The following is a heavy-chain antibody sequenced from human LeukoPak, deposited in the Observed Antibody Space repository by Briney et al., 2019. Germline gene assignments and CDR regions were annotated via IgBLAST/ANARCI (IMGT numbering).Heavy chain of an antibody. CDR1: GFTFNNYW. CDR2: INTDGSST. V-gene: IGHV3-74*03. D-gene: IGHD6-19*01. Sequence: GGSLRLSRAASGFTFNNYWMYWVRQAPGKGLVWASRINTDGSSTTYADSVKGRFTISRDNAYNTLYLQMNSLRADDTAVYYCARVLAVAATGAFDIWGQGTMVTVSS. J-gene: IGHJ3*02. CDR3: ARVLAVAATGAFDI.